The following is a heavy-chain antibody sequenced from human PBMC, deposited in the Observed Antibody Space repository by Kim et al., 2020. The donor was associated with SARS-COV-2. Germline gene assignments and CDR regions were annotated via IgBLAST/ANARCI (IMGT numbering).Heavy chain of an antibody. CDR3: ATDSRYGGPGGY. CDR2: FDPEDGET. J-gene: IGHJ4*02. CDR1: GYTLTELS. Sequence: ASVKVSCKVSGYTLTELSMHWVRQAPGKGLEWMGGFDPEDGETIYAQKFQGRVTMTEDTSTDTAYMELSSLRSEDTAVYYCATDSRYGGPGGYWGQGTLVTVSS. D-gene: IGHD1-26*01. V-gene: IGHV1-24*01.